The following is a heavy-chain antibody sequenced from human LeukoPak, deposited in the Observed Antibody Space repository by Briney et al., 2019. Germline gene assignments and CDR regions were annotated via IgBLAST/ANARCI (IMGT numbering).Heavy chain of an antibody. Sequence: GGSLRLSCAASGFPFNSYAMSWVRQAPGRGLEWVSAISGSGGSTYYADSVKGRFTISRDNSKNTLYLQMNSLRAEDTAVYYCAKNRGLYGGSYFDYWGQGTLVTVSS. CDR1: GFPFNSYA. V-gene: IGHV3-23*01. CDR2: ISGSGGST. CDR3: AKNRGLYGGSYFDY. J-gene: IGHJ4*02. D-gene: IGHD4-23*01.